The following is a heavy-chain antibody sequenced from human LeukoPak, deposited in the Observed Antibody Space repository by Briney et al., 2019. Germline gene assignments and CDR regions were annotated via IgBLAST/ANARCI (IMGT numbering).Heavy chain of an antibody. J-gene: IGHJ4*02. V-gene: IGHV3-7*01. CDR3: ARDVVGSLDY. CDR2: MKQDGSAR. Sequence: GGSLRLSCAGSGFSFSNYWMAWVRQAPGKGPEWVANMKQDGSARHYADSVKGRFTISRDNAQNSAYLQMNSLRAEDTAVYYCARDVVGSLDYWGLGTLVTVSS. D-gene: IGHD2-15*01. CDR1: GFSFSNYW.